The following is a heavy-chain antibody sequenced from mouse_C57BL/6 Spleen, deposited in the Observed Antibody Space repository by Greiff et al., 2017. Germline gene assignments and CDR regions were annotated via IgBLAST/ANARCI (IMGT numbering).Heavy chain of an antibody. D-gene: IGHD2-5*01. CDR3: DYSNYEDAMDY. J-gene: IGHJ4*01. CDR1: GYAFSSSW. CDR2: IYPGDGDT. Sequence: QVQLQQSGPELVKPGASVKISCKASGYAFSSSWMNWVKQRPGKGLEWIGRIYPGDGDTNYNGKFKGKATLTADKSSSTAYMQLSSLTSEDSAVYFCDYSNYEDAMDYWGQGTSVTVSS. V-gene: IGHV1-82*01.